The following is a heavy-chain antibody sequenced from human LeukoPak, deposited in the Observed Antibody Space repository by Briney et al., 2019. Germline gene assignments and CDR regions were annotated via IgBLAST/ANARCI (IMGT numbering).Heavy chain of an antibody. CDR2: LSYDGSNK. V-gene: IGHV3-30*19. CDR3: ARGSTFDY. Sequence: GGSLRLSCAASGFTFSIYGMHWVRQAPGKGPEWVAFLSYDGSNKYYADSVKGRFTISRDNSKNTLFLQMNSLRAEDTAVYYCARGSTFDYWGQGTLVTVSS. CDR1: GFTFSIYG. J-gene: IGHJ4*02.